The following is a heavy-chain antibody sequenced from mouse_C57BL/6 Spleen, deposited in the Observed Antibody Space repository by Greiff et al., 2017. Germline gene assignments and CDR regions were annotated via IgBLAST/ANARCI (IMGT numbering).Heavy chain of an antibody. CDR1: GYAFTNYL. CDR3: ARNGNYFYAMDY. V-gene: IGHV1-54*01. Sequence: SGAELVRPGTSVKVSCTASGYAFTNYLIEWVKQRPGQGLEWIGVINPGSGGTNYNEKFKGKATLTAEKSSSTAYMQLSSLTSEDSAVYFCARNGNYFYAMDYWGQGTSVTVSS. J-gene: IGHJ4*01. CDR2: INPGSGGT. D-gene: IGHD2-1*01.